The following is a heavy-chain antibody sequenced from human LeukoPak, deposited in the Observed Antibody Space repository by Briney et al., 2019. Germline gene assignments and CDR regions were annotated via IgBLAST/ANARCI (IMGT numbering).Heavy chain of an antibody. CDR1: GFTFSSYG. D-gene: IGHD3-3*01. V-gene: IGHV3-33*01. CDR2: IWYGGSNK. CDR3: ARDGAFSLRFLEWLDY. Sequence: GGSLRLSCAASGFTFSSYGMHWVRQAPGKGLEWVAVIWYGGSNKYYADSVKGRFTISRDNSKNTLYLQMNSLRAEDTAVYYCARDGAFSLRFLEWLDYWGQGTLVTVSS. J-gene: IGHJ4*02.